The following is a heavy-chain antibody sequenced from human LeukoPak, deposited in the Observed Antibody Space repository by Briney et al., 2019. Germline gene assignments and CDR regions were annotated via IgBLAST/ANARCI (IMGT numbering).Heavy chain of an antibody. CDR3: YYEGS. D-gene: IGHD3-22*01. J-gene: IGHJ5*02. V-gene: IGHV3-73*01. CDR1: GFIFSGSD. CDR2: IRSKANSYAT. Sequence: GGSLRLSCAASGFIFSGSDMHWVRQASGKGLEWVGHIRSKANSYATAYAASMEGRFTISRDDSRNMAFLQMNSLKTEDTAVYYCYYEGSWGQGTLVTVSS.